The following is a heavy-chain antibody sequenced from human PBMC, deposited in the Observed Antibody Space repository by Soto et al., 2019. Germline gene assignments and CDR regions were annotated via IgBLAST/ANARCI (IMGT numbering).Heavy chain of an antibody. V-gene: IGHV3-74*01. CDR1: GFIFKMYW. CDR3: TRGPRPISTGTGAY. J-gene: IGHJ4*02. CDR2: IYNDGTYS. D-gene: IGHD3-10*01. Sequence: GGSLRLSCAASGFIFKMYWMHWVRQSPGKGLVWISRIYNDGTYSDYADSVRGRFTISRDDVNDTLYLQMNNLRAEDSGLYYCTRGPRPISTGTGAYWGQGTQVTVSS.